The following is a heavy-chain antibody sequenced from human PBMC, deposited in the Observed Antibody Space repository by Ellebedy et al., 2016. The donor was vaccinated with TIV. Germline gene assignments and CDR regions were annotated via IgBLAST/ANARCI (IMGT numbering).Heavy chain of an antibody. V-gene: IGHV3-23*01. CDR1: GFTFSSYS. J-gene: IGHJ6*02. CDR2: ISGSGGST. D-gene: IGHD2-15*01. CDR3: ASYCSGGSCYDYYYYGMDV. Sequence: GESLKISCAASGFTFSSYSMNWVRQAPGKGLEWVSAISGSGGSTYYADSVKGRFTISRDNSKNTLYLQMNSLRAEDTAVYYCASYCSGGSCYDYYYYGMDVWGQGTTVTVSS.